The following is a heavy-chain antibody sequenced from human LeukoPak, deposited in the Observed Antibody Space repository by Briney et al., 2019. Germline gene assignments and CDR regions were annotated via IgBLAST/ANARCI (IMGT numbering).Heavy chain of an antibody. CDR1: GFTFSSYA. J-gene: IGHJ4*02. CDR3: AKGNYYDSSGSFYFDY. CDR2: ISGSGDNT. D-gene: IGHD3-22*01. V-gene: IGHV3-23*01. Sequence: GGSLRLSCAASGFTFSSYAMSWVRQAPGKGLGWVSGISGSGDNTYYADSVKGRFTISRDNSKNTLYVQVNSLGTEDTAAYYCAKGNYYDSSGSFYFDYWGQGTLVTVSS.